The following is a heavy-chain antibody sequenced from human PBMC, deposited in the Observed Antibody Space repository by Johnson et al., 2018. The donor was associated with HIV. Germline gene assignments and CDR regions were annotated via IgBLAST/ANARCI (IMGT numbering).Heavy chain of an antibody. J-gene: IGHJ3*02. D-gene: IGHD3-10*01. CDR3: AIGRGEFPRHAFDI. CDR1: GFTFSNFG. V-gene: IGHV3-33*03. CDR2: IWYDGSNK. Sequence: VQLVESGGGVVQPGRSLRLSCAASGFTFSNFGMHWVRQAPGKGLEWVAVIWYDGSNKYYADSVKGRFTISRDTAKNSLYLQMNSLRADDTAVYYCAIGRGEFPRHAFDIWGQGTMVTVSS.